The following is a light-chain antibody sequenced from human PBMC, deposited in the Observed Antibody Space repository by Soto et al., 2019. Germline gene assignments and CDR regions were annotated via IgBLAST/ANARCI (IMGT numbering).Light chain of an antibody. CDR3: AAWDDSLNGPL. CDR1: SSNIGSNI. J-gene: IGLJ3*02. V-gene: IGLV1-44*01. CDR2: STN. Sequence: QSVLTQPPSASGTPGQGVTISCSGSSSNIGSNIVNWYQQLPGTAPKVLIYSTNQRPSGVPDRFSGSKSGTSASRAISGLQSEDEADYYCAAWDDSLNGPLFGGGTKVTVL.